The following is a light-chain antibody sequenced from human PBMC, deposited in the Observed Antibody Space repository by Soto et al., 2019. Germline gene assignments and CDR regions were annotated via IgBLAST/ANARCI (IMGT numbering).Light chain of an antibody. J-gene: IGKJ1*01. V-gene: IGKV3-20*01. CDR1: QSVSSSY. CDR3: QQYGSSLWT. CDR2: GAS. Sequence: IVLTQSPGALSLSPGERATLSCRASQSVSSSYLAWYQQKPGQAPRLLIYGASSRATGIPDRFSGSGSGTDFTLTISRLEPEDFAVYYCQQYGSSLWTVGQGTKVDSK.